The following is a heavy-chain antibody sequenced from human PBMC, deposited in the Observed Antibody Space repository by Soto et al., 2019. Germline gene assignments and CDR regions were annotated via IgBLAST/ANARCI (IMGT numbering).Heavy chain of an antibody. Sequence: QVQLQESGPGLVKPSQTLSLTCTVSGGSISSGGYYWSWIRQHPGKGLEWIGYIYYSGSTYYNPSLKSRVTISVDTSKNQFSLKLSSVTAADTAVYYCARREGYCSGGSCYSYYYYMDVWGIGTTVTVSS. CDR3: ARREGYCSGGSCYSYYYYMDV. CDR2: IYYSGST. J-gene: IGHJ6*03. D-gene: IGHD2-15*01. V-gene: IGHV4-31*03. CDR1: GGSISSGGYY.